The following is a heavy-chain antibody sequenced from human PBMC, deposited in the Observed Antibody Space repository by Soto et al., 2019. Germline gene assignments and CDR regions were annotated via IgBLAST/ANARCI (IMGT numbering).Heavy chain of an antibody. J-gene: IGHJ4*02. CDR3: AKDQADFGVVIMTGFDY. CDR2: ISYDGSNK. D-gene: IGHD3-3*01. CDR1: GFTFSSYG. Sequence: QVQLVESGGGVVQPGRSLRLSCAASGFTFSSYGMHWVRQAPGKGLEWVAVISYDGSNKYYADSVKGRFTISRDNSKNTLYLQMNSLRAEDTAVYYCAKDQADFGVVIMTGFDYWGQGTLVTVSS. V-gene: IGHV3-30*18.